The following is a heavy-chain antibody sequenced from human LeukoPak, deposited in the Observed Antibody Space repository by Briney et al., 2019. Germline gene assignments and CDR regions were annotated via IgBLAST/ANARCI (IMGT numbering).Heavy chain of an antibody. D-gene: IGHD6-13*01. V-gene: IGHV4-4*09. CDR1: GGSISSYY. CDR3: ARLTTAAAAHYFDY. Sequence: SETLSLTCTVSGGSISSYYWNWIRQPPGKGLEWIGYIYASGSTNYNPSLMSRVTISIDRSKNQFSLKVSSLTAADTAVYYCARLTTAAAAHYFDYWGQGTLVTVSS. J-gene: IGHJ4*02. CDR2: IYASGST.